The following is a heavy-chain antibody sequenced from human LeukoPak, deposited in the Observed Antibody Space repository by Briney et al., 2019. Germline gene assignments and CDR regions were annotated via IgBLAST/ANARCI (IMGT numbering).Heavy chain of an antibody. V-gene: IGHV3-48*03. CDR1: GFTFSSYE. CDR2: ISSSGSTI. D-gene: IGHD3-10*01. CDR3: ARAMRAGAFDC. Sequence: GGSLRLSCAASGFTFSSYEMNWVRQAPGKGLEWVSYISSSGSTIYYADSVKGRFTISRDNAKNSLYLQMNSLRAKDTAVYYCARAMRAGAFDCWGQGTLVTVSS. J-gene: IGHJ4*02.